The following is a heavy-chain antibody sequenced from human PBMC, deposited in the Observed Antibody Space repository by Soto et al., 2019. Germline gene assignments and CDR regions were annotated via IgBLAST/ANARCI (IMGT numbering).Heavy chain of an antibody. D-gene: IGHD1-1*01. V-gene: IGHV1-8*03. J-gene: IGHJ5*02. CDR3: ATHQYLQQLVT. CDR2: MTPNSGGT. Sequence: QAQLVQSGAEVKKPGASVKVSCRASGYTFQTYDIVWVRQASGQGLEWMGWMTPNSGGTIYAQNFQGRVTITRDASMNTAYMELSSLTYDVTALSYCATHQYLQQLVTWGQGTLVTVSS. CDR1: GYTFQTYD.